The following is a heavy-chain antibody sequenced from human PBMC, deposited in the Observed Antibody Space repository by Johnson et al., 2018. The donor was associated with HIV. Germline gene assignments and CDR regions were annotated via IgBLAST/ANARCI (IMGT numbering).Heavy chain of an antibody. CDR3: ARLRGSTGYDSFDI. J-gene: IGHJ3*02. Sequence: VQLVESGGGVVRPGGSLRLSCAASGFTFDDYGMSWVRQAPGKGLEWVSGINWNGGSNGYADSVKGRFTMSSDNAKNSLYLQMNSLGAEDTALYYCARLRGSTGYDSFDIWGQGTMVTVSS. CDR2: INWNGGSN. V-gene: IGHV3-20*04. CDR1: GFTFDDYG. D-gene: IGHD5-12*01.